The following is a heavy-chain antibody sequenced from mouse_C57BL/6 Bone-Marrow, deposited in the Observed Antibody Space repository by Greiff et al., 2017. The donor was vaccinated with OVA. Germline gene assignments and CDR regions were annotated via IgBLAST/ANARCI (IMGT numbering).Heavy chain of an antibody. D-gene: IGHD3-1*01. CDR1: GYTFTSYW. V-gene: IGHV1-64*01. J-gene: IGHJ4*01. CDR3: ASFFTARATRRVYYAMDY. CDR2: IHPNSGST. Sequence: QVHVKQPGAELVKPGASVKLSCKASGYTFTSYWMHWVKQRPGQGLEWIGMIHPNSGSTNYNEKFKSKATLTVDKSSSTAYMQLSSLTSEDSAVYYSASFFTARATRRVYYAMDYWGQGTSVTVSS.